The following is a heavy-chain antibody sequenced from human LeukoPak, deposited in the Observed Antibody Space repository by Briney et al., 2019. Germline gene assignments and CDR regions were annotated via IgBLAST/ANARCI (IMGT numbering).Heavy chain of an antibody. Sequence: GGSLRLSCAASGFTFSNYGMSWVRQAPGKGLEWVSSISDSGGSTYSADSVKGRFTISRDNSKNTLYLQMNSLRVEDTAVYYCAKDSSGWPGYFQHWGQGTLVTVSS. V-gene: IGHV3-23*01. CDR2: ISDSGGST. CDR3: AKDSSGWPGYFQH. J-gene: IGHJ1*01. CDR1: GFTFSNYG. D-gene: IGHD6-19*01.